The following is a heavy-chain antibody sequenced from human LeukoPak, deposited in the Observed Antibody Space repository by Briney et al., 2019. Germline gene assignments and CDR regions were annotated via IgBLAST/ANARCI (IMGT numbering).Heavy chain of an antibody. CDR2: ISGSGGST. CDR3: AKDGGIAAVGYNFHMDV. J-gene: IGHJ6*03. CDR1: GFTFSSYA. D-gene: IGHD6-13*01. V-gene: IGHV3-23*01. Sequence: GGSLRLSCAASGFTFSSYAMSWVRQAPGKGLEWVSAISGSGGSTYYADSVKGRFTISRDNSKNTLYLQMNSLRAEDTAVYYCAKDGGIAAVGYNFHMDVWGKGTTVTVSS.